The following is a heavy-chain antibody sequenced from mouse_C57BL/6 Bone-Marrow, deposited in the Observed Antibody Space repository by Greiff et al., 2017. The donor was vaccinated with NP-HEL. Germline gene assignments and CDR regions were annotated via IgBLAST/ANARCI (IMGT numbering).Heavy chain of an antibody. D-gene: IGHD2-3*01. CDR2: INPSNGGT. Sequence: VQLQQPGTELVKPGASVKLSCKASGYTFSSYWMHWVKQRPGQGLEWIGNINPSNGGTNYNEKFKSKATLTVDKSSSTAYMQLSSLTSEDSAVYDCAKSDYDGYYRWFAYWGQGTLVTVSA. CDR1: GYTFSSYW. J-gene: IGHJ3*01. V-gene: IGHV1-53*01. CDR3: AKSDYDGYYRWFAY.